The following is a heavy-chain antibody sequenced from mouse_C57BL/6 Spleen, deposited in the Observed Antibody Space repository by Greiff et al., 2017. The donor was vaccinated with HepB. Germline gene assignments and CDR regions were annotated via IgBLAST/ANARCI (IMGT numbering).Heavy chain of an antibody. D-gene: IGHD2-5*01. Sequence: VQLQQSGAELARPGASVKLSCKASGYTFTSYGISWVKQRTGQGLEWIGEIYPRSGNTYYNEKFQGKATLTADKSSSTAYMELRSLTSEDSAVYFCARLDSNYFYFDYWGQGTTLTVAS. CDR2: IYPRSGNT. V-gene: IGHV1-81*01. J-gene: IGHJ2*01. CDR1: GYTFTSYG. CDR3: ARLDSNYFYFDY.